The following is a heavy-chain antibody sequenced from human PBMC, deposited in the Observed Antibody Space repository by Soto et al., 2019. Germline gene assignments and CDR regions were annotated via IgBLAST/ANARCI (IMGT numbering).Heavy chain of an antibody. D-gene: IGHD4-4*01. CDR1: GFTFSSYG. J-gene: IGHJ4*02. V-gene: IGHV3-30*18. CDR3: AKLRDYIWTDY. CDR2: ISYEGSNK. Sequence: AGGSLRLSCAASGFTFSSYGMHWVRQAPGKGLEWVAVISYEGSNKYYADNVKGRFNKSRDNSKNTLYLQMNSLRAEDTAVYYCAKLRDYIWTDYWGQGTLVTVSS.